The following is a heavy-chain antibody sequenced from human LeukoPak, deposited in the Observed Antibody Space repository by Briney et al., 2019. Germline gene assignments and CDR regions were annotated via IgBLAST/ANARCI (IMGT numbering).Heavy chain of an antibody. CDR2: INHSGST. D-gene: IGHD5-18*01. J-gene: IGHJ4*02. Sequence: SSETLSLTCAVYGGSFSGYYWSWIRQPPGKGLEWIGEINHSGSTNYNPSLKSRVTISVGTSKNQFSLKLSSVTAADTAVYYCARGGYSYVVDYWGQGTLVTVSS. V-gene: IGHV4-34*01. CDR1: GGSFSGYY. CDR3: ARGGYSYVVDY.